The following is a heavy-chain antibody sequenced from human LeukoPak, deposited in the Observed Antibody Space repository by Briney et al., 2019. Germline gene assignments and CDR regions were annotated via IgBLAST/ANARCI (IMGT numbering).Heavy chain of an antibody. Sequence: GGSLRLSCAASGFTFSSYAMSWVRQAPGKGLEWVSAISGSDGSTYYADSVKGRFTISRDNSKNTLYLQMNSLRAEDTAVYYCAKALADYGDYRYYFDYWGQGTLVTVSS. V-gene: IGHV3-23*01. D-gene: IGHD4-17*01. CDR2: ISGSDGST. CDR3: AKALADYGDYRYYFDY. J-gene: IGHJ4*02. CDR1: GFTFSSYA.